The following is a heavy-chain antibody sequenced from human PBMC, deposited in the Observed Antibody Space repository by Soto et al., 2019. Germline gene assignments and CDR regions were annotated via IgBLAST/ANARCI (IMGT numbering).Heavy chain of an antibody. CDR2: IWYDGSNK. Sequence: PGGSLRLSCAASGFTFSSYGMHWVRQAPGKGLEWVAVIWYDGSNKYYADSVKGRFTISRDNSKNTLYLQMNSLRAEDTAVYYCARDTNRYCSGGSCYRLDPWGQGTLVTVSS. J-gene: IGHJ5*02. V-gene: IGHV3-33*01. CDR3: ARDTNRYCSGGSCYRLDP. CDR1: GFTFSSYG. D-gene: IGHD2-15*01.